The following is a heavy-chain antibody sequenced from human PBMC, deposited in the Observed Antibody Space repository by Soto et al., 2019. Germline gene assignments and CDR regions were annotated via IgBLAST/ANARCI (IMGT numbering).Heavy chain of an antibody. CDR3: ARGSGKLEPTKVTGYYYYGMDV. V-gene: IGHV1-69*13. Sequence: SVKVSCKASGGTFSSYAISWVRQAPGQGLEWMGGIIPIFGTANYAQKFQGRVTITADESTSTAYMELSSLRSEDTAVYYCARGSGKLEPTKVTGYYYYGMDVWGQGTTVTVSS. D-gene: IGHD1-1*01. CDR1: GGTFSSYA. J-gene: IGHJ6*02. CDR2: IIPIFGTA.